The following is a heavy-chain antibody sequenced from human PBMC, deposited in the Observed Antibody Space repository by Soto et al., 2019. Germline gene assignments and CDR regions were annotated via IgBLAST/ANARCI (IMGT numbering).Heavy chain of an antibody. V-gene: IGHV3-21*01. CDR3: ARDTALIAAAAFDI. CDR2: ISSSSSYI. J-gene: IGHJ3*02. D-gene: IGHD6-13*01. CDR1: GFTFSSYS. Sequence: GGSLRLSCAASGFTFSSYSMNWVRQAPGKGLEWVSSISSSSSYIYYADSVKGRFTISRDKAKNSLYLQMNSLRAEDTAVYYCARDTALIAAAAFDIWGQGTMVTVSS.